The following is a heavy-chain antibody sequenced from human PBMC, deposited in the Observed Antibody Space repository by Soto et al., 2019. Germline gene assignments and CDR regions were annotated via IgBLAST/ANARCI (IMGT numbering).Heavy chain of an antibody. CDR3: ARVTPGNNLYYFSGMDV. V-gene: IGHV3-30-3*01. CDR2: ISYEGSNT. Sequence: QVQLVESGGGVVQPGRSLRLSFASGFTFGTYAIHWVRQAPGKGLQWVALISYEGSNTYYADSVKGRFTVSRDNSKNTLYLQMNSLRPEDTGVYYCARVTPGNNLYYFSGMDVWGRGTSVTVSS. D-gene: IGHD1-1*01. CDR1: GFTFGTYA. J-gene: IGHJ6*02.